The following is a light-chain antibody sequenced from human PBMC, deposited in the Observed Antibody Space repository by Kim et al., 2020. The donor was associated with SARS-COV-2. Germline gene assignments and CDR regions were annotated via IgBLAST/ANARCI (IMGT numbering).Light chain of an antibody. V-gene: IGLV2-8*01. CDR1: NSAIGRYNY. J-gene: IGLJ2*01. CDR2: DVS. Sequence: GQSVTISCTGTNSAIGRYNYVSWYQNHPGRAPKLVIYDVSRRPSGVPDRFSGSKSGNTASLTVSGLHAEDEADYYCSSYTGSNTLIFGGGTQLTVL. CDR3: SSYTGSNTLI.